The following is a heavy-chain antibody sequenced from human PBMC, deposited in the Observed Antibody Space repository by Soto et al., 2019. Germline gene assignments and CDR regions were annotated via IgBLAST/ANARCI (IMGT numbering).Heavy chain of an antibody. D-gene: IGHD3-22*01. CDR3: AREGKIGDYYYYGMDV. CDR2: IWYDGSNK. Sequence: QVQLVESGGGVVQPGRSLRLSCAASGFTFSSYGMHWVRQAPGKGLEWVAVIWYDGSNKYYADSVKGRFTISRDNSKKTLYLQMNSLRAEDTAVYYCAREGKIGDYYYYGMDVWGQGTTVTVSS. V-gene: IGHV3-33*01. CDR1: GFTFSSYG. J-gene: IGHJ6*02.